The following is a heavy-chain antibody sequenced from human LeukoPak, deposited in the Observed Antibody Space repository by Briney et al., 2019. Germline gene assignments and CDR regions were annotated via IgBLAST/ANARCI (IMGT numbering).Heavy chain of an antibody. J-gene: IGHJ6*03. CDR1: GFTFSSYW. CDR2: IKQDGSEK. Sequence: GGSLRLSCAASGFTFSSYWISWVRQAPGKGLEWVASIKQDGSEKYYVDSVKGRFTISRDNAKNSLYLQMNSLRAEDTAVYYCARDRSTSCCHYYYYYMDVWGKGTTVTVSS. D-gene: IGHD2-2*01. V-gene: IGHV3-7*01. CDR3: ARDRSTSCCHYYYYYMDV.